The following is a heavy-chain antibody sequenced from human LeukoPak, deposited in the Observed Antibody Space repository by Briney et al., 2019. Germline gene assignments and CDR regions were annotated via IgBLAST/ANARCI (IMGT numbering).Heavy chain of an antibody. Sequence: SETLSLTCTVSGFSIGSGYYWGWVRQPPGKGLDWSGSIYHSGTTYYNPSLTSRATISSDMSKNQFSLKLSSVTAADTAVYYCAGTIYGSGPNWFAPWGQGTLVTVSS. CDR2: IYHSGTT. V-gene: IGHV4-38-2*02. J-gene: IGHJ5*02. CDR1: GFSIGSGYY. CDR3: AGTIYGSGPNWFAP. D-gene: IGHD3-10*01.